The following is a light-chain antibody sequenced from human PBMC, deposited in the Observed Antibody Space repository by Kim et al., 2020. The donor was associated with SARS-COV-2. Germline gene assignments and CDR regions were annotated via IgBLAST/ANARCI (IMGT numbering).Light chain of an antibody. CDR2: AKN. CDR1: SIRSYY. V-gene: IGLV3-19*01. J-gene: IGLJ2*01. CDR3: NSRDTNDNVV. Sequence: VAMGQTVRITCKGDSIRSYYATWYQQKPGQAPILLIYAKNNRPAGIPDRFSGSSSGNTASLTITGAQAEDEADYYCNSRDTNDNVVFGGGTSLTVL.